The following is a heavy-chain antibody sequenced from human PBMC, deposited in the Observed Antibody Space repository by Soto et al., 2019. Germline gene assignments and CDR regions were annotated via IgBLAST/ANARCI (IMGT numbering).Heavy chain of an antibody. J-gene: IGHJ4*02. D-gene: IGHD6-13*01. CDR3: ARSLTAAGTYYFDY. Sequence: GGSLRLSCAASGFTFSSYDMHWVRQATGKGLEWVSAIGTAGDTYYPGSVKGRFTISRENAKNSLYLQMNSLRAEDTAVYYCARSLTAAGTYYFDYWGQGTLVTVSS. V-gene: IGHV3-13*01. CDR1: GFTFSSYD. CDR2: IGTAGDT.